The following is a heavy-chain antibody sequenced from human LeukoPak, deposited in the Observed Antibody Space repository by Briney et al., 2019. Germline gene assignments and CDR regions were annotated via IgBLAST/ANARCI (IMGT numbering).Heavy chain of an antibody. Sequence: SETLSLTCAVYGGSFSGYYWSWIRQPPGKGLEGIGEINHSGSTNYNPSLKSRVTISVDTSKNQFSLKLSSVTAADTAVYYCARGPRSYSGSYYLRWFDPWGQGTLVTVSS. CDR1: GGSFSGYY. CDR2: INHSGST. V-gene: IGHV4-34*01. J-gene: IGHJ5*02. CDR3: ARGPRSYSGSYYLRWFDP. D-gene: IGHD3-10*01.